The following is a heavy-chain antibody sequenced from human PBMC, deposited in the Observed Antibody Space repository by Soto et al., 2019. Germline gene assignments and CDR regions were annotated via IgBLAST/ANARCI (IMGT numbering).Heavy chain of an antibody. CDR2: ISSDSRYI. CDR1: GFTLSNYA. Sequence: GGSLRLSCAVSGFTLSNYAVNWVRQAPGKGLEWVSYISSDSRYIYHGDSGKGRFTISRDNARNSVYLQMNSLRDEDTAVYYCARIKLVDFFFINVDVYDMDVWGQGTPVTVSS. J-gene: IGHJ6*02. V-gene: IGHV3-21*01. CDR3: ARIKLVDFFFINVDVYDMDV. D-gene: IGHD2-15*01.